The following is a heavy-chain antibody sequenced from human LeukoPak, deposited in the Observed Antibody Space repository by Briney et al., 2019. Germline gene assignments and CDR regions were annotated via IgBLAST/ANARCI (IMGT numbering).Heavy chain of an antibody. V-gene: IGHV4-34*01. Sequence: SETLSLTCAVYGGSFSGYYWTRIRQPPGKGLEWIGEINHSGSTDYNPSLKSRVTISVDTSKNQFSLKLGSVTAADTAVYYCARGPGSGSPFDYWGQGTLVTVSS. CDR2: INHSGST. J-gene: IGHJ4*02. CDR1: GGSFSGYY. CDR3: ARGPGSGSPFDY. D-gene: IGHD3-10*01.